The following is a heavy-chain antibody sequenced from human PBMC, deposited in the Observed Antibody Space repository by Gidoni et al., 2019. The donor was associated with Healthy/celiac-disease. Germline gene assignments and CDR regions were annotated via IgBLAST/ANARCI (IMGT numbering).Heavy chain of an antibody. V-gene: IGHV1-69*06. CDR2: IIP. CDR3: ARVGQFDAFDI. Sequence: QVQLVQSGAEVKKPGSSVKVSCKASGGTFSSYAISWVRQAPGQGLEWMGGIIPQGRVTITADKSTSTAYMELSSLRSEDTAVYYCARVGQFDAFDIWGQGTMVTVSS. CDR1: GGTFSSYA. J-gene: IGHJ3*02. D-gene: IGHD3-10*01.